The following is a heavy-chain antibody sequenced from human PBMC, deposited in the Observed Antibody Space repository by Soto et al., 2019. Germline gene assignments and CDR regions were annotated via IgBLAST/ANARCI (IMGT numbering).Heavy chain of an antibody. Sequence: GGSLRLSCAASGFTFSSYGMHWVRQAPGKGLEWVALIWYDGSNKYYADSVKGRFTISRDSSKSTLYLQMSSLRDDDTAVYYCAREAGHSSGWYYFDYWGQGTLVTVSS. D-gene: IGHD6-19*01. CDR3: AREAGHSSGWYYFDY. J-gene: IGHJ4*02. CDR1: GFTFSSYG. V-gene: IGHV3-33*01. CDR2: IWYDGSNK.